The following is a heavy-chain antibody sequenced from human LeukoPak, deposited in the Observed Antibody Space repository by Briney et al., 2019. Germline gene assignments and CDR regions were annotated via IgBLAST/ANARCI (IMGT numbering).Heavy chain of an antibody. D-gene: IGHD6-13*01. CDR1: GFTFSTYV. Sequence: GGSLRLSCAASGFTFSTYVMTWVRQAPGKGLVWVSRINPDGSATMYADSLKGRLTISRDNAKNTLYLQLNSLRAEDTSIYYCGSGIAPEDSVAVDYWGQGTLVTVSS. CDR2: INPDGSAT. CDR3: GSGIAPEDSVAVDY. J-gene: IGHJ4*02. V-gene: IGHV3-74*03.